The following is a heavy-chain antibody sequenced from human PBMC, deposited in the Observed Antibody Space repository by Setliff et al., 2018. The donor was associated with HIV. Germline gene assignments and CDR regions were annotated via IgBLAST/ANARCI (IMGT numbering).Heavy chain of an antibody. Sequence: PSETLSLTCTVSGGSMSTYYWSWIRQPPGKGLEWIGTIYYSGSTYYNPSLKSRATISVDMSKNQFSLRLSSVTAADTAVYYCIIAYSSGWLAPMGFDSWGQGTLVTVSS. V-gene: IGHV4-59*04. CDR2: IYYSGST. D-gene: IGHD6-19*01. CDR1: GGSMSTYY. CDR3: IIAYSSGWLAPMGFDS. J-gene: IGHJ4*02.